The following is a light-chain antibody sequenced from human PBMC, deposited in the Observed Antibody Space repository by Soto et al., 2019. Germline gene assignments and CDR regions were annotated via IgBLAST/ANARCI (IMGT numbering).Light chain of an antibody. CDR1: SSDVGAYNY. V-gene: IGLV2-8*01. CDR2: EVT. J-gene: IGLJ2*01. CDR3: SSYAGNDNVGV. Sequence: QSVLTQPPSASGSPGQSVTISCTGTSSDVGAYNYVSWYQQHPGKAPKLMIYEVTKRPSGVPDRFSGSKSGNTASLTVSGLQAADEADYYCSSYAGNDNVGVFGGGTKVTVL.